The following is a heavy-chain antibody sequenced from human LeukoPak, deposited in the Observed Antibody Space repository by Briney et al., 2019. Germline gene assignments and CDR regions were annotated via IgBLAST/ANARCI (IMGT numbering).Heavy chain of an antibody. V-gene: IGHV3-30*03. J-gene: IGHJ6*02. D-gene: IGHD3-16*01. CDR1: GFTFSSYG. Sequence: GGSLRLSCAASGFTFSSYGMHWVRQAPGKGLEWVAVISYDGSNKYYADSVKGRFTISRDNSKNTLYLQMNSLRAEDTAVYYCAREVLIRPDYYYGMDVWGQGTTVTVSS. CDR3: AREVLIRPDYYYGMDV. CDR2: ISYDGSNK.